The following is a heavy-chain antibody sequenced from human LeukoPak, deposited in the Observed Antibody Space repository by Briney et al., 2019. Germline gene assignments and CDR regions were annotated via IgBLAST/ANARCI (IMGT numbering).Heavy chain of an antibody. J-gene: IGHJ5*02. CDR1: GGPISSGGYY. D-gene: IGHD3-10*01. CDR2: IYYSGST. Sequence: PSETLSLTCAVSGGPISSGGYYWSWIRQHPGKGLEWIGYIYYSGSTYYNPSLKSRVTISVDTSKNQFSLKLSSVTAADTAVYYCARDRGFGESEYNWFDPWGQGTLVTVSS. CDR3: ARDRGFGESEYNWFDP. V-gene: IGHV4-31*11.